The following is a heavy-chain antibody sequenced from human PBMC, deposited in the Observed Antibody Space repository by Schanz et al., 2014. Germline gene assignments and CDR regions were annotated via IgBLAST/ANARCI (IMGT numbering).Heavy chain of an antibody. J-gene: IGHJ3*01. D-gene: IGHD5-12*01. CDR2: INSDGSSA. CDR3: ARDEGRDGYNLAFDV. CDR1: GFTFNSYS. Sequence: EVHLVESGGGLGQRGGSLIVSCEGSGFTFNSYSMNWVRQAPGKGLVWISRINSDGSSASYADSVKGRFTISRDNSKNTVYLQMNSLRAEDTAVYFCARDEGRDGYNLAFDVWGQGTLVTVSS. V-gene: IGHV3-74*01.